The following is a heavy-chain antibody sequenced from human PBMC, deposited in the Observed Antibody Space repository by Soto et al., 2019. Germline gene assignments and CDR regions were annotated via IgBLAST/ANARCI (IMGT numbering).Heavy chain of an antibody. CDR2: ISFDGSSE. D-gene: IGHD6-6*01. V-gene: IGHV3-30*18. Sequence: QEQLVESGGGVAQPGTSLRLSCVASGFTFSSYGMHWVRQAPGKGLEWVALISFDGSSEYYIDAVKGRFTISRDNSKNTVYLQLSRLSVADTAMYYCTKSDFSSQRAVRPGGNWGQGTQVTVSS. CDR1: GFTFSSYG. CDR3: TKSDFSSQRAVRPGGN. J-gene: IGHJ4*02.